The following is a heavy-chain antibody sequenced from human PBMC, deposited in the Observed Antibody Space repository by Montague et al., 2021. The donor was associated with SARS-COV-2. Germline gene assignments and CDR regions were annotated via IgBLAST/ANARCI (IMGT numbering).Heavy chain of an antibody. CDR2: VFHSGRT. V-gene: IGHV4-4*07. D-gene: IGHD2-15*01. Sequence: SETLSLTCTVSGASMTSYYWSWIRQSPGKGLEWVGCVFHSGRTNFHPSLRSRATMSLDTSKNQFSLKLSSVTAADTAVYYCVVVPLGPRGRGFDYWGQGTLVTVSS. CDR3: VVVPLGPRGRGFDY. CDR1: GASMTSYY. J-gene: IGHJ4*02.